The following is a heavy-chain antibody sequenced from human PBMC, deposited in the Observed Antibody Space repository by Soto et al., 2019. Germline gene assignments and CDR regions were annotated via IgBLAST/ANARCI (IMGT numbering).Heavy chain of an antibody. J-gene: IGHJ4*02. CDR2: IYYSGTT. V-gene: IGHV4-59*12. Sequence: SETLSLTCTVSGGSISSYYWSWIRQPPGKGLEWIGHIYYSGTTTYNPSLESRVTMSIDMSKKQFTLDLRSVTAADTAVYYCARVYDIWSGYGPFVYWGQGTLVTVSS. CDR1: GGSISSYY. D-gene: IGHD3-3*01. CDR3: ARVYDIWSGYGPFVY.